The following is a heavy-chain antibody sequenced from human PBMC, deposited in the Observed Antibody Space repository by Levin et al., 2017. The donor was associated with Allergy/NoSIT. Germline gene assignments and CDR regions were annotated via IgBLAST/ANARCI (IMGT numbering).Heavy chain of an antibody. J-gene: IGHJ3*02. D-gene: IGHD3-10*01. CDR3: ARDFFGSGSSWVAFDI. CDR2: LKDDGAT. V-gene: IGHV3-53*01. CDR1: GLTVSGNY. Sequence: PGGSLRLSCAASGLTVSGNYMNWVRQAPGKGLEWVALLKDDGATQYIDSVKGRFTISRDNSKNTLFLQMNSLRAEDTAVYFCARDFFGSGSSWVAFDIWGQGTKVTVSS.